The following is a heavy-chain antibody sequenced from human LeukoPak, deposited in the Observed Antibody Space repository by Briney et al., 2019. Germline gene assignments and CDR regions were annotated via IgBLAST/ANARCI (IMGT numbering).Heavy chain of an antibody. V-gene: IGHV1-69*13. D-gene: IGHD3-10*01. Sequence: GASVKVSCKASGGTFSSYAISWVRQAPGQGLEWMGGIIPIFGTANYAQKFQGRVTITAEESTSTAYMELSSLRSEDTAVYYCARDEITMVRGAIIPQHLDVWGQGTTVTVSS. CDR3: ARDEITMVRGAIIPQHLDV. CDR2: IIPIFGTA. CDR1: GGTFSSYA. J-gene: IGHJ6*02.